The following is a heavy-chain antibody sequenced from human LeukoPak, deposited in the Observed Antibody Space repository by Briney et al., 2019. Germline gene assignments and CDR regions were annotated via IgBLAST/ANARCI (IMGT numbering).Heavy chain of an antibody. CDR3: AGEVLAAPARWFDP. J-gene: IGHJ5*02. Sequence: PSETLSLTCTVSGGSISSSRYYWGWIRQPPGKGLEWIGTIYYDGSTYYNPSLKSQVTISVDTSNNQFSLKLTSVTAADTAVYYCAGEVLAAPARWFDPWGQGTLVTVSS. D-gene: IGHD6-6*01. CDR1: GGSISSSRYY. CDR2: IYYDGST. V-gene: IGHV4-39*01.